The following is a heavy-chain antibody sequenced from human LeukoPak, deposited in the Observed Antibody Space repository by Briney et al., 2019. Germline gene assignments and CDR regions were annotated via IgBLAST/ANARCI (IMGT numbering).Heavy chain of an antibody. J-gene: IGHJ5*02. CDR1: GASMNGHY. Sequence: PSVTLSLTCSVSGASMNGHYWTWIRLSPGKGLEWIGYISDSGCTSYNPSLRSRVLMALEASKTEFSLRLNSVTVADTAVYYCARVFRGAVTSNWFDPWGQGTLVTVSS. D-gene: IGHD3-3*01. CDR2: ISDSGCT. V-gene: IGHV4-59*11. CDR3: ARVFRGAVTSNWFDP.